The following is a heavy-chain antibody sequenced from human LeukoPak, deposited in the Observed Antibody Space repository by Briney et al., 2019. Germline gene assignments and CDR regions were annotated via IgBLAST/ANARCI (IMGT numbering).Heavy chain of an antibody. CDR2: LDTGGAT. CDR3: AREFRDAFDV. D-gene: IGHD3-10*01. J-gene: IGHJ3*01. Sequence: GGSLRLSCAVSGFTVRSHFMAWVRQAPGKRLEWVSVLDTGGATHYADSVKGRFTISRDNTWNTLFLQMNSLRDEDTAVYYCAREFRDAFDVWGQGTRVTVSS. CDR1: GFTVRSHF. V-gene: IGHV3-53*01.